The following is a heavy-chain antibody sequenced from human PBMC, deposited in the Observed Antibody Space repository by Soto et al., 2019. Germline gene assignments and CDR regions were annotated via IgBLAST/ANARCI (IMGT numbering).Heavy chain of an antibody. D-gene: IGHD3-22*01. CDR3: ARCSGYYYVDC. Sequence: QVQLVQSGAEVKKPGASVKVSCKASGYTFTSYAMHWVRQAPGQRLEWMGWINAGNGNTKYSQKFQGRVTITRDTPASTAYLELTRLRSEDTVVYHCARCSGYYYVDCWGQGTLVTVSS. V-gene: IGHV1-3*01. CDR2: INAGNGNT. CDR1: GYTFTSYA. J-gene: IGHJ4*02.